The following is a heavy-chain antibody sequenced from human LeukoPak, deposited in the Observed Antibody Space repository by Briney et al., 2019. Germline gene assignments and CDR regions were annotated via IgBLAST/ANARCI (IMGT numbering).Heavy chain of an antibody. CDR2: INPNSGGT. J-gene: IGHJ6*02. CDR3: ARDFLPTLSSSWPDV. CDR1: GGTFSSYA. V-gene: IGHV1-2*04. D-gene: IGHD6-13*01. Sequence: ASVKVSCKASGGTFSSYAISWVRQAPGQGLEWMGWINPNSGGTNYAQKFQGWVTMTRDTSISTAYMELSRLRSDDTAVYYCARDFLPTLSSSWPDVWGQGTTVTVSS.